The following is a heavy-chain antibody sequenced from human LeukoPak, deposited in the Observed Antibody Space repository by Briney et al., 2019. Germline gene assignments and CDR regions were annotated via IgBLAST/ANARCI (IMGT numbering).Heavy chain of an antibody. CDR3: ARSDQYGSGSDWTTPFDAFDI. Sequence: PSETLSLTCTVSGGSIRNYYWSWIRQTPGKGLEVIGYIFYTGTTNYNPSLKSRATISLDTSKSQFSLKLTSVTAADTAVYKCARSDQYGSGSDWTTPFDAFDIWGQGTVVTVSS. CDR1: GGSIRNYY. CDR2: IFYTGTT. D-gene: IGHD3-10*01. J-gene: IGHJ3*02. V-gene: IGHV4-59*01.